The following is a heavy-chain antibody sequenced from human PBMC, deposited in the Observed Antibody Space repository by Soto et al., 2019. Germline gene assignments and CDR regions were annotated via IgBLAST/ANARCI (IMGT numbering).Heavy chain of an antibody. Sequence: QVQLVQSGVELKKPGASVEVSCKASGYSFTTYGISWVRQAPGRGLEWMGWISTWNADSIYAQKVQGRVTMTTDTATTTAKMELRSLTSDDTAVYYCTRDTGFGAYGSATYVMDVGGQGTAVTGTS. CDR3: TRDTGFGAYGSATYVMDV. CDR1: GYSFTTYG. J-gene: IGHJ6*02. D-gene: IGHD3-10*01. CDR2: ISTWNADS. V-gene: IGHV1-18*01.